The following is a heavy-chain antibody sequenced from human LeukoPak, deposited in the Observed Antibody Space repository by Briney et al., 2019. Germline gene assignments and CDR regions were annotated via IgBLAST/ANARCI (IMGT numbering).Heavy chain of an antibody. CDR1: GFTFSDYY. J-gene: IGHJ4*02. CDR2: ISSSGRIT. Sequence: GGSLRLSCAASGFTFSDYYMSWIRQAPGKGLEWVSYISSSGRITHYADSVKGRFTISRDNSKNTLYLQMNSLRAEDTAVYYCAKDQAWTDYFDYWGQGTLVTVSS. CDR3: AKDQAWTDYFDY. V-gene: IGHV3-11*01. D-gene: IGHD3/OR15-3a*01.